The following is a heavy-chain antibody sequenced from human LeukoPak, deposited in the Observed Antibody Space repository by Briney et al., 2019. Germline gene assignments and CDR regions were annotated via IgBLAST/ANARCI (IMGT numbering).Heavy chain of an antibody. CDR3: AKGGQQRIRWWFDP. CDR1: GFTFSSYG. J-gene: IGHJ5*02. Sequence: SLRLSCAASGFTFSSYGLHWVRQAPGKGLEWVAVISYDGSYEYYADSVKGRFTISTANYKNTLYLLMNSSRGEDTAVYYCAKGGQQRIRWWFDPWGQGTLVTVSS. D-gene: IGHD6-25*01. V-gene: IGHV3-30*18. CDR2: ISYDGSYE.